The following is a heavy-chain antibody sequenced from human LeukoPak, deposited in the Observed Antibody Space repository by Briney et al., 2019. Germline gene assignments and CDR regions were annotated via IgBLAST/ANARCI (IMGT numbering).Heavy chain of an antibody. Sequence: GGSLRLSCAASGFTFSTYNMNWVRQAPGKGLEWISYISSSGSTSIYADSVRGRFTISRDNAKKSLYLQMNSLRAEDTAVYYCARDEYIHGDLTNFDSWGQGTLVIVSS. V-gene: IGHV3-48*04. J-gene: IGHJ4*02. CDR1: GFTFSTYN. CDR3: ARDEYIHGDLTNFDS. CDR2: ISSSGSTS. D-gene: IGHD4-17*01.